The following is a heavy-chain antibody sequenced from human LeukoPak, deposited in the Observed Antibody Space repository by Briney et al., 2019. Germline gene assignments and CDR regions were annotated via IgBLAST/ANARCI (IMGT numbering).Heavy chain of an antibody. J-gene: IGHJ4*02. CDR2: IYSGGST. CDR3: ARGSLYYYDSSGYLSSPFDY. Sequence: PGGSLRLSCAASGFTFSSNYMSWVRQAPGKGLEWVSVIYSGGSTYYADSVKGRFTISRDNSKNTLYLQMNSLRAEDTAVYYCARGSLYYYDSSGYLSSPFDYWGQGTLVTVSS. V-gene: IGHV3-53*01. D-gene: IGHD3-22*01. CDR1: GFTFSSNY.